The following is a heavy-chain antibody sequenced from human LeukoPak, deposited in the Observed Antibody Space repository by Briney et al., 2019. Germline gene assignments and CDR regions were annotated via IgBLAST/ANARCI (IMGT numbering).Heavy chain of an antibody. D-gene: IGHD1-26*01. CDR3: ASIVGATGHHKSNAIDY. CDR1: GGTFSSYA. Sequence: GASVKVSCKASGGTFSSYAISWVRQAPGQGLEWMGRIIPILGIANYAQKFQGRVTITADKSTSTAYMELSSLRSEDTAVYYCASIVGATGHHKSNAIDYWGQGTLVTVSS. V-gene: IGHV1-69*04. J-gene: IGHJ4*02. CDR2: IIPILGIA.